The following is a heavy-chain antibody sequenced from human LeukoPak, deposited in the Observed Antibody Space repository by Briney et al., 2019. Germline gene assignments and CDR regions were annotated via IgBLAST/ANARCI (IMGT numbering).Heavy chain of an antibody. CDR3: ARDGYQIAAAGVDAFDI. CDR1: GFTFDDYA. D-gene: IGHD6-13*01. Sequence: GGSLRLSCAASGFTFDDYAMHWVRQAPGKGLEWVSGISWNSGSIGYADSVKGRFTISRDNSKNTLYLQMNSLRAEDTAVYYCARDGYQIAAAGVDAFDIWGQGTMVTVSS. CDR2: ISWNSGSI. J-gene: IGHJ3*02. V-gene: IGHV3-9*01.